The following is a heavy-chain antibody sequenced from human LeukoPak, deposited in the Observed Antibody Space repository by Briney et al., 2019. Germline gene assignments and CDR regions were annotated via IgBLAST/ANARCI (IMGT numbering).Heavy chain of an antibody. J-gene: IGHJ4*02. CDR3: AKCRPMVAGPGY. Sequence: GGSLRLSCAASGFTFSSYWIHWVRQAPGKGLEWVSAISGSGGSTYYADSMKGRFTISRDNSKNTLYLQMNSLRAEDTAVYYCAKCRPMVAGPGYWGQGTLVTVSS. V-gene: IGHV3-23*01. D-gene: IGHD3-10*01. CDR2: ISGSGGST. CDR1: GFTFSSYW.